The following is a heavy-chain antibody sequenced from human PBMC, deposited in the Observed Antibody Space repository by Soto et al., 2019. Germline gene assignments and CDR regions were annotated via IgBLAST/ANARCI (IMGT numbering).Heavy chain of an antibody. V-gene: IGHV5-51*01. J-gene: IGHJ6*02. CDR1: GYSFATYW. Sequence: PGESLKISCKASGYSFATYWIGWVRQMPGKGLEWMGIIYPGDSDIRYSPSFEGQVTISADKSISTAYLQWGRLKASDTAMYYCARRRGSGNDYSYNYGMDVWGQGTTVTVS. CDR2: IYPGDSDI. D-gene: IGHD1-26*01. CDR3: ARRRGSGNDYSYNYGMDV.